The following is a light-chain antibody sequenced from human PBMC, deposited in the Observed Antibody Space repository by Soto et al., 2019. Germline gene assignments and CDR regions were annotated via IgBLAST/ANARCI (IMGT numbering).Light chain of an antibody. J-gene: IGKJ4*01. CDR2: DAS. CDR3: QEYDSYSLA. Sequence: DIQMTQSPSTLSASVGDRVTITCRASQSISSWLAWYQQKPGKAPKLLIYDASSLESGVPSRFSGGGSGTEFTLTISRLQPDDFATYYCQEYDSYSLAFGGVTKVEIK. V-gene: IGKV1-5*01. CDR1: QSISSW.